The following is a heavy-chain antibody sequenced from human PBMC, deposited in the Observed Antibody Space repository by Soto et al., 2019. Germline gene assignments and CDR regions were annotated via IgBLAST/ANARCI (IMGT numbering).Heavy chain of an antibody. V-gene: IGHV4-59*01. J-gene: IGHJ4*02. CDR3: ARGSTDSSGYYYTGYYFDY. CDR2: IYYSGST. CDR1: GGSISSYY. Sequence: SETLSLTCTVSGGSISSYYCSWIRQPPGKGLEWIGYIYYSGSTNYNPSLKSRVTIPVDTSKNQFSLKLSSVTAADTAVYYCARGSTDSSGYYYTGYYFDYWGQGTLVTVSS. D-gene: IGHD3-22*01.